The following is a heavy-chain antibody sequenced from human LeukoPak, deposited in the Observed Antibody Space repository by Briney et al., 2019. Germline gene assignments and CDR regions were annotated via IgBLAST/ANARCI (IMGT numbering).Heavy chain of an antibody. J-gene: IGHJ4*02. CDR1: GYTFTSYG. CDR3: ATYWGLYYGSGSSPFDY. D-gene: IGHD3-10*01. V-gene: IGHV1-18*01. CDR2: ISAYNGNT. Sequence: ASVKVSCKASGYTFTSYGISWVRQAPGQGLEWMGWISAYNGNTNYAQKLQGRATMTTDTSTSTAYMELRSLRSDDTAVYYCATYWGLYYGSGSSPFDYWGQGTLVTVSS.